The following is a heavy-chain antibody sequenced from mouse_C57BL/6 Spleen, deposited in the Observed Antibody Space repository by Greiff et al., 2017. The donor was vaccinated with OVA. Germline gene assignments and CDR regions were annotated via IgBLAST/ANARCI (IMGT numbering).Heavy chain of an antibody. J-gene: IGHJ4*01. D-gene: IGHD2-5*01. CDR2: INPYNGGT. V-gene: IGHV1-19*01. CDR1: GYTFTDYY. CDR3: ARRSNYEDAMDY. Sequence: VQLKQSGPVLVKPGASVKMSCKASGYTFTDYYMNWVKQSHGKSLEWIGVINPYNGGTSYNQKFKGKATLTVDKSSSTAYMELNSLTSEDSAVYYCARRSNYEDAMDYWGQGTSVTVSS.